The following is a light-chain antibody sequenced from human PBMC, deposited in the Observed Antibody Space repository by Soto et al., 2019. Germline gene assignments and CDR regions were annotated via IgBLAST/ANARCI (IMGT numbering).Light chain of an antibody. V-gene: IGLV4-69*01. Sequence: QLVLTQSPSASASLGASVELTCTLSSGHSNYAIAWHQQQSEKGPRYLMKLNSDGSHSKGDGIPDRFSGSSSGAESYLTISSLQSEDEADYYCQTWGSGIVVFGGGTKLTVL. CDR2: LNSDGSH. CDR1: SGHSNYA. CDR3: QTWGSGIVV. J-gene: IGLJ2*01.